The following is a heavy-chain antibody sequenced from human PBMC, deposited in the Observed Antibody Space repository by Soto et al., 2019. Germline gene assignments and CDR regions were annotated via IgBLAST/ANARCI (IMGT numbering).Heavy chain of an antibody. D-gene: IGHD6-13*01. CDR1: GYSFINYW. CDR2: IYPGDSDT. CDR3: ARPLYSTRNRVGGMDV. Sequence: GESLKISCKGSGYSFINYWIGWVRQMPGKGLEWMGIIYPGDSDTRYSPSFQGQVTISADKSISTAYLQWSSLKASDTAMYYCARPLYSTRNRVGGMDVWGQGTTVTVSS. V-gene: IGHV5-51*01. J-gene: IGHJ6*02.